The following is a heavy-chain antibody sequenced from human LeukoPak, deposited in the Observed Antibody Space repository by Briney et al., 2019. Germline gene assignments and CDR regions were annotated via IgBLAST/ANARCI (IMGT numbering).Heavy chain of an antibody. D-gene: IGHD2-8*02. CDR2: INPNSGGT. J-gene: IGHJ4*02. V-gene: IGHV1-2*02. Sequence: ASVKVSCKASGYTFTSYDINWVRQAPGQGLEWMGWINPNSGGTNYAQKFQGRVTMTRDTSISTAYMELSRLRSDDTAVYYCARIPAGTGVSYWGQGTLVTVSS. CDR3: ARIPAGTGVSY. CDR1: GYTFTSYD.